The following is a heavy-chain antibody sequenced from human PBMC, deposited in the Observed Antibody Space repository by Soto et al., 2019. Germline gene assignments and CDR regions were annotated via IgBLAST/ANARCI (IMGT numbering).Heavy chain of an antibody. CDR3: ARVRFGEWGYAMDV. CDR1: GVTFSDCY. Sequence: QVPLVESGGGLVKPGGSLRLSCAVSGVTFSDCYMNWIRQAPGKGLEWVSYISSSGTSINYAGSVKGRFTISRDNAKNSLYLQMNSLRAEDTAMYYCARVRFGEWGYAMDVWGQGTTVTVSS. V-gene: IGHV3-11*01. CDR2: ISSSGTSI. D-gene: IGHD3-10*01. J-gene: IGHJ6*02.